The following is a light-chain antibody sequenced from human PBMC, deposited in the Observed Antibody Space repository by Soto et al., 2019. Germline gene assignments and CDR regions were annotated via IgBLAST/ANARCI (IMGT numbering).Light chain of an antibody. V-gene: IGKV1-5*03. CDR1: QSISSW. Sequence: DIQMTQSPSTLSASVGDRVTITCRASQSISSWLDWYQQKPGKAPKFLIEKASNLQSGVPSRFSGSGSGTEFTLTISSLQPDDFATDYCQQYKSYSLTFGQGTNVEIK. J-gene: IGKJ1*01. CDR3: QQYKSYSLT. CDR2: KAS.